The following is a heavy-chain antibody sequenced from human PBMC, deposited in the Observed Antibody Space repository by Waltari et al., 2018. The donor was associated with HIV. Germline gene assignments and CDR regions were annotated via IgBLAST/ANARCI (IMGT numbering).Heavy chain of an antibody. CDR1: GGFISTSSYY. J-gene: IGHJ5*02. CDR2: VYSDGRT. Sequence: QLRESGPGLVRPSESLWLTCSVSGGFISTSSYYWAWIRQPPGKGLGWIGSVYSDGRTYYNPSLNGRMSMAADTSKNQFFLQVKSVTVTDTALYFCVRGVDTWGQGILVTVS. V-gene: IGHV4-39*01. CDR3: VRGVDT.